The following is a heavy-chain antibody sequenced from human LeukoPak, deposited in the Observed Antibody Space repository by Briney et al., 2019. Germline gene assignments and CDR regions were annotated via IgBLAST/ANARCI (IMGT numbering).Heavy chain of an antibody. J-gene: IGHJ6*02. CDR3: IRIRTREHQYGMDV. D-gene: IGHD1-26*01. V-gene: IGHV3-13*01. CDR2: IDTVGNT. CDR1: GFPFSNYD. Sequence: GGSLRLSCGASGFPFSNYDMHWVRQAPGEGLGWVSAIDTVGNTYYSGSVKGRFTISRENAQNSLFLQMNSLRDGDTALYYCIRIRTREHQYGMDVWGQGTTVTVSS.